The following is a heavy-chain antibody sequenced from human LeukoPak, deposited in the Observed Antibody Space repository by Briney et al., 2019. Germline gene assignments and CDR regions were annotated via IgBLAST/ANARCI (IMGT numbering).Heavy chain of an antibody. J-gene: IGHJ5*02. CDR2: IIPIFGTA. Sequence: SVKVSCKASGGTFSSYAISWVRQAPGQGLEWMGGIIPIFGTANYTQKFQGRVTITTDESTSTAYMELSSLRSEDTAVYYCASPGCSSTSCYMSGWFDPWGQGTLVTVSS. D-gene: IGHD2-2*02. V-gene: IGHV1-69*05. CDR1: GGTFSSYA. CDR3: ASPGCSSTSCYMSGWFDP.